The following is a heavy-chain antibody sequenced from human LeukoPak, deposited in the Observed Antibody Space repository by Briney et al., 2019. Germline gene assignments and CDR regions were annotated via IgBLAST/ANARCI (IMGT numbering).Heavy chain of an antibody. J-gene: IGHJ3*02. CDR2: IYHSGST. Sequence: SQTLSLTCTVSGGSISSGGYSWRWIRQPPGKGLEWIGYIYHSGSTYYNPSLKSRVTISVDRSKNQFSLKLSSVTAADTAVYYCARADSSGYLGDAFDIWGQGTMVTVSS. CDR1: GGSISSGGYS. V-gene: IGHV4-30-2*01. CDR3: ARADSSGYLGDAFDI. D-gene: IGHD3-22*01.